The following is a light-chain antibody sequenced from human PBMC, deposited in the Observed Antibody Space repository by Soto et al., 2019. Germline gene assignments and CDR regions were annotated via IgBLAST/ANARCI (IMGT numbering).Light chain of an antibody. V-gene: IGKV2-30*02. CDR2: RVS. CDR1: QSLVHSDGNTY. CDR3: MQGTYRRT. J-gene: IGKJ1*01. Sequence: DIVMTQSPLSLPVTLGQPASISCRASQSLVHSDGNTYLNWYQQRPGQSPRRLIYRVSNRDSGVPDRFSGSGSATDFTLKISRVEAEDVGVYYCMQGTYRRTFGQGTKVAIK.